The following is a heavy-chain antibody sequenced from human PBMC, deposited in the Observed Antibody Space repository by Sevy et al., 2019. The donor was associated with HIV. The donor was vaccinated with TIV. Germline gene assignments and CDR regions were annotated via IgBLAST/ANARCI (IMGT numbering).Heavy chain of an antibody. CDR2: ISYDGSNK. Sequence: GGSLRLSCAASGFTFINHAMHWVRQAPGKGLEWVTVISYDGSNKYYAASVKGRFTISRDTSKSTVYLQMDSLRAEDTAVYYCARDLNSGYANYYYNGMDVWGQGTTVTVSS. CDR1: GFTFINHA. V-gene: IGHV3-30*04. J-gene: IGHJ6*02. CDR3: ARDLNSGYANYYYNGMDV. D-gene: IGHD5-12*01.